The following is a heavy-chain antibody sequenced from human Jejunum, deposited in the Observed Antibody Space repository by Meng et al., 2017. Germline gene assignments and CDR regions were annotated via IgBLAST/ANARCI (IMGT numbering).Heavy chain of an antibody. Sequence: QVLVQEPGPGLVRPSETLSLTCTVSGGSVSSAAYYWNWIRQPPGKGLEWIGYIYYSGGTTYSPSLNSRVTISIDTAKNQVSLKVSSVTAADTAVYYCAHSSSSSSFGFDYWGQGTLVTVSS. CDR2: IYYSGGT. CDR3: AHSSSSSSFGFDY. J-gene: IGHJ4*02. V-gene: IGHV4-61*08. D-gene: IGHD6-6*01. CDR1: GGSVSSAAYY.